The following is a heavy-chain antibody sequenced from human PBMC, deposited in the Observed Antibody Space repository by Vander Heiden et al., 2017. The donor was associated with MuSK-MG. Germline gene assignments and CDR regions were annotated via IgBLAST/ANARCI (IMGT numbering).Heavy chain of an antibody. D-gene: IGHD3-16*01. CDR2: ISSSSSTI. Sequence: PASGFNFSSYSMNWVRQAPGKGLEWVSYISSSSSTIYYADSVKGRFTISRDNAKNSLYLQMNSLRAEDTAVYYCARDLRGGTNDAFDIWGQGTMVTVSS. V-gene: IGHV3-48*01. J-gene: IGHJ3*02. CDR3: ARDLRGGTNDAFDI. CDR1: GFNFSSYS.